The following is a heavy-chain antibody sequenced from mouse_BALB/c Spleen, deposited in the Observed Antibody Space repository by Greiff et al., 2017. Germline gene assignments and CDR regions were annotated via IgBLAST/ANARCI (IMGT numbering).Heavy chain of an antibody. CDR2: ISNGGGST. V-gene: IGHV5-12-2*01. CDR1: GFTFSSYT. D-gene: IGHD1-1*01. CDR3: ARPYYYGSSYSAWFAY. J-gene: IGHJ3*01. Sequence: DVQLVESGGGLVKPGGSLKLSCAASGFTFSSYTMSWVRQTPEKRLEWVAYISNGGGSTYYPDTVKGRFTISRDNAKNTLYLQMSSLKSEDTAMYYCARPYYYGSSYSAWFAYWGQGTLVTVSA.